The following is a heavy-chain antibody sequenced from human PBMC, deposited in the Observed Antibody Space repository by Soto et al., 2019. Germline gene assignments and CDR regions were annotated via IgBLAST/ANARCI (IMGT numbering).Heavy chain of an antibody. CDR3: AKRSEWQVYGSGSYPD. CDR2: ISGSGGST. V-gene: IGHV3-23*01. J-gene: IGHJ4*02. Sequence: EVQLLESGGGLVQPGGSLRLSCAASGFTFSSYAMSWVRQAPGKGLEWVSEISGSGGSTYYADSVKGRFTISRDNSKNTLSLQMNSLRVEDTAVYYCAKRSEWQVYGSGSYPDWGQGTLVTVSS. CDR1: GFTFSSYA. D-gene: IGHD3-10*01.